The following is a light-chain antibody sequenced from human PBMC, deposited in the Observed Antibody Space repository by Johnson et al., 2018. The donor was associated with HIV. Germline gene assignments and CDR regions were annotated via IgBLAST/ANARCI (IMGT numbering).Light chain of an antibody. CDR3: VTWDSSLSAPYV. CDR1: SSNIGNNY. Sequence: QPVLTQPPSVSAAPGQKVTISCSGRSSNIGNNYVSWYQQLPGKAPKLFIFDNNKRPSGIPDRFSGSKSGTSATLGITGLQTGDEADYYCVTWDSSLSAPYVFGTGTKFTVL. J-gene: IGLJ1*01. V-gene: IGLV1-51*01. CDR2: DNN.